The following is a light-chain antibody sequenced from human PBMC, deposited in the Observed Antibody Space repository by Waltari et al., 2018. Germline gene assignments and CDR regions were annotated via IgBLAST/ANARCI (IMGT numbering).Light chain of an antibody. Sequence: DIQMTQSPSSLSASVGDRVTITCQASHDISNYLNWYQQKPGKAPKLLIYDASNLETGVPSRFSGGGSGTDFTFTISSLQPEDIATYYCQQYDNLPITFGQGTRLEIK. CDR2: DAS. CDR1: HDISNY. CDR3: QQYDNLPIT. V-gene: IGKV1-33*01. J-gene: IGKJ5*01.